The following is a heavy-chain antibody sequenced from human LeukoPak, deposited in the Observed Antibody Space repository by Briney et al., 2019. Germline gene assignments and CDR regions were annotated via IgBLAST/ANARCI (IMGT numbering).Heavy chain of an antibody. Sequence: PSETLSLTCAVYGGSFSGYYWTWIRQPPGKGLEWIGEINHSGSTNYNPSLKSRVTISVDTSKNQFSLKLSSATAADTAVYYCARVPGVSSWFYYYYYYMDVWGKGTTVTISS. CDR1: GGSFSGYY. J-gene: IGHJ6*03. D-gene: IGHD6-13*01. CDR3: ARVPGVSSWFYYYYYYMDV. V-gene: IGHV4-34*01. CDR2: INHSGST.